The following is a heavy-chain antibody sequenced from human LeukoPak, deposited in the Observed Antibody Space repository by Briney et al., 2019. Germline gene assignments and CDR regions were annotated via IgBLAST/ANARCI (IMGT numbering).Heavy chain of an antibody. CDR3: IGRCGGSNWFDP. CDR1: GFTFSGSA. J-gene: IGHJ5*02. D-gene: IGHD3-10*01. V-gene: IGHV3-73*01. CDR2: SRSKANSYAT. Sequence: PGGSLRLSCAASGFTFSGSAMHWVRQASAKGLEWVGRSRSKANSYATAYAASVKGRFTISRDASKNTAYLQRNSLKTEDTAVYYCIGRCGGSNWFDPWGQGTLVTVSS.